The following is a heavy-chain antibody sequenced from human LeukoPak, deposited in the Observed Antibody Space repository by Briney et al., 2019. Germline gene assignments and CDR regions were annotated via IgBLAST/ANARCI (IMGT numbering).Heavy chain of an antibody. J-gene: IGHJ6*03. CDR1: GFALSNYW. Sequence: EGTLRLSCAASGFALSNYWLHWVRQAPGKGLEWVARINTHGSSTNYADSVKGRFTISRDNAKNTLYLQMTSLSAEDTAVYYALAGYYYYYMDVWGKGTTVTVSS. D-gene: IGHD3-16*01. CDR3: LAGYYYYYMDV. CDR2: INTHGSST. V-gene: IGHV3-74*01.